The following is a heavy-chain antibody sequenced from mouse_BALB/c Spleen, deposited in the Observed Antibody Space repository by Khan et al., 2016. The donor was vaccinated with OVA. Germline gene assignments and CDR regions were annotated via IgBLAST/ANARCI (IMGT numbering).Heavy chain of an antibody. CDR1: GYTFTDYA. Sequence: VQLQESGPELVRPGVSVKISCKGSGYTFTDYAMYWVKQSHAESLEWIGLISTYSGNTNYNQKFKGKATMTVDKSSTTAYMELARLTSEDSAIYYCAKPAYDGYYAYWGQGATLTVSS. D-gene: IGHD2-3*01. CDR3: AKPAYDGYYAY. J-gene: IGHJ2*01. CDR2: ISTYSGNT. V-gene: IGHV1S137*01.